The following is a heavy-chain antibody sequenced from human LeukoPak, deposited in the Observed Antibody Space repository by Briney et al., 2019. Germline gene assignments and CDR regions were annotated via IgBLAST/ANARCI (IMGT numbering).Heavy chain of an antibody. V-gene: IGHV3-23*01. J-gene: IGHJ1*01. Sequence: PPGGSLRLSCVASGFTFSSYSMHWVRQAPGEGLEWLSGISNTGRATDYADSIKGRFTISRDNSKNTVFLQMNSLRAEDTAEYFCAHQVPPNDEYFDHWGQGTLFTVSS. CDR1: GFTFSSYS. CDR2: ISNTGRAT. CDR3: AHQVPPNDEYFDH.